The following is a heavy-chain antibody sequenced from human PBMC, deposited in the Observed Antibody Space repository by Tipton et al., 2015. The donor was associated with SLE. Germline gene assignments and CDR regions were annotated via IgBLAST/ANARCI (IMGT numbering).Heavy chain of an antibody. CDR3: ASAQQLRSNWFDP. Sequence: TLSLTCTVSGGSISSYYWSWIRQPPGKGLEWIGYIYYSGSSNYNPSLKSRVTISVDTSKNQFSLKLSSVTAADTAVYYCASAQQLRSNWFDPWGQGTLVTVSS. CDR1: GGSISSYY. D-gene: IGHD6-13*01. CDR2: IYYSGSS. V-gene: IGHV4-59*07. J-gene: IGHJ5*02.